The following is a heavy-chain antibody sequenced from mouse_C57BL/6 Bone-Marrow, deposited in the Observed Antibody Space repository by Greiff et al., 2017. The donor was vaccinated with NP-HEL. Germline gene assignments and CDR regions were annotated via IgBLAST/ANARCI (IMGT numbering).Heavy chain of an antibody. J-gene: IGHJ4*01. CDR1: GFTFSSYG. D-gene: IGHD3-1*01. Sequence: EVKLQESGGDLVKPGGSLKLSCAASGFTFSSYGMSWVRQTPDKRLEWVATISSGGSYTYYPDSVKGRFTISRDNAKNTLYLQMSSLKSEDTAMYYCARHGGTSRGDYWGQGTSVTVSS. CDR3: ARHGGTSRGDY. CDR2: ISSGGSYT. V-gene: IGHV5-6*01.